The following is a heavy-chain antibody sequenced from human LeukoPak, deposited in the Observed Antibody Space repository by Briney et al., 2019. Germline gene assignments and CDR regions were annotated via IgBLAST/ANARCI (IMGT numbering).Heavy chain of an antibody. CDR3: ARVGPSLSYGMDV. CDR1: GGSISSYY. CDR2: IYYSGST. V-gene: IGHV4-59*01. D-gene: IGHD3-10*01. J-gene: IGHJ6*04. Sequence: SETLSLTCTVSGGSISSYYWSWIRQPPGKGLEWIGYIYYSGSTNYNPSLKSRVTISVDTSKNQYSLKLSSVTAADTAVYYCARVGPSLSYGMDVWGKGTTVTVSS.